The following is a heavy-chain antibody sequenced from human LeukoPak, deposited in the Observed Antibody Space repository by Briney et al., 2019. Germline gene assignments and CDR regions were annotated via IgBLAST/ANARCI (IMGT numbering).Heavy chain of an antibody. J-gene: IGHJ4*02. V-gene: IGHV4-39*01. CDR3: ARQGWDYPYY. Sequence: PSQTLSLTCTVSGGSITNTAYYWGWVRQPPGKGLEWIGSIYHSGSTYYNATLKSRVTISVDTSKNQFSLRVNSVTAADTAVYYCARQGWDYPYYWGQGTLVTVSS. D-gene: IGHD1-7*01. CDR2: IYHSGST. CDR1: GGSITNTAYY.